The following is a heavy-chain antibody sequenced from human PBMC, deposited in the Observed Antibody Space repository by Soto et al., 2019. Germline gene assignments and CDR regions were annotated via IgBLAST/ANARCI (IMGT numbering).Heavy chain of an antibody. Sequence: SETLYLTCTVSGGSISSSSYYWGWIRQPPGKGLEWIGSIYYSGSTYYNPSLKSRVSISVDTSKNQFSLKLSSVPAADTAVYYCARGQGAAAGHSNFDYWGQAALLTVSS. CDR2: IYYSGST. J-gene: IGHJ4*02. V-gene: IGHV4-39*07. CDR3: ARGQGAAAGHSNFDY. D-gene: IGHD6-13*01. CDR1: GGSISSSSYY.